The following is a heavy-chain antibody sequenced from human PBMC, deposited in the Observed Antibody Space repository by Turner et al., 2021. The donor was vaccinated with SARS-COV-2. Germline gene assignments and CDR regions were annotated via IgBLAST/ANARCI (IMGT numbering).Heavy chain of an antibody. CDR3: ARVDYGDYGWAGDNYGMDV. V-gene: IGHV3-21*01. D-gene: IGHD4-17*01. CDR2: ISSSSSYI. Sequence: LQLQESGPGLVKPSETLSLTCTVSGGSISSSSYYWGWIRQPPGKGLEWVSSISSSSSYIYYADSVKGRFTISRDNAKNSLYLQMNSLRAEDTAVYYCARVDYGDYGWAGDNYGMDVWGQGTTVTVSS. CDR1: GGSISSSS. J-gene: IGHJ6*02.